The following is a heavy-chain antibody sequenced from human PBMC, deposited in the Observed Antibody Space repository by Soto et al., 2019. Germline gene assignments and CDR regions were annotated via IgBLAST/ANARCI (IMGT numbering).Heavy chain of an antibody. CDR2: ISYDGSNK. Sequence: GGSLRLSCAASGFTFSIYAMHWFRQAPGKGLEWVAVISYDGSNKYYADSVKGRFTISRDNSKNTLYLQMNSLRAEDTAVYYCARDSPKLRYFDWLSEFDYWGQGTLVTVSS. J-gene: IGHJ4*02. V-gene: IGHV3-30-3*01. CDR3: ARDSPKLRYFDWLSEFDY. CDR1: GFTFSIYA. D-gene: IGHD3-9*01.